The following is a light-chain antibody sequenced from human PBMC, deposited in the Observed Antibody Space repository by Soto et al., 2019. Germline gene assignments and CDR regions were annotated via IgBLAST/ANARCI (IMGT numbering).Light chain of an antibody. CDR3: QQYDSSPWT. Sequence: EIVLTQSPATLSLSPGERATLSCRASQSVSRSYLAWYQQKLGQAPRLLVYGASSRATGIPDRFSGSGSGTDFTLTISRLEPEDFAVYYCQQYDSSPWTFGQGTKVEIK. CDR1: QSVSRSY. CDR2: GAS. J-gene: IGKJ1*01. V-gene: IGKV3-20*01.